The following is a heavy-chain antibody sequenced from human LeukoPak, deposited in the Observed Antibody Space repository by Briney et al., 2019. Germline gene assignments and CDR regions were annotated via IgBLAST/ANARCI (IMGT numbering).Heavy chain of an antibody. CDR1: GGSFSGYY. V-gene: IGHV4-34*01. CDR2: INHSGST. J-gene: IGHJ4*02. Sequence: SETLSLTCAVYGGSFSGYYWSWIPQPPGKGLEWIGEINHSGSTNYNPSLKSRVTISVDTSKNQFSLKLSSVTAADTAVYYCARGLPLDYWGQGTLVTVSS. CDR3: ARGLPLDY.